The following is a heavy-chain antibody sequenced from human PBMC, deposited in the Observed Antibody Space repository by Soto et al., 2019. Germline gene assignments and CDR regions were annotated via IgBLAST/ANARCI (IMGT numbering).Heavy chain of an antibody. V-gene: IGHV3-21*01. CDR1: GFTFSSYS. J-gene: IGHJ5*02. Sequence: EVQLVESGGGLVKPGGSLRLSCAASGFTFSSYSMNWVRQAPGKGLEWVSSISSSSSYIYYADSVKGRFTISRDNAKNSLYLQMNSLRAEDTAVYYCARGRIAAAGRGFDPWGQGTLVTVSS. CDR3: ARGRIAAAGRGFDP. CDR2: ISSSSSYI. D-gene: IGHD6-13*01.